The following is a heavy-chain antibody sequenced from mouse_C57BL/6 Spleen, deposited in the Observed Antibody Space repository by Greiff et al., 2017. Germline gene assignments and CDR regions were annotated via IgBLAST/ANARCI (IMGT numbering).Heavy chain of an antibody. D-gene: IGHD1-1*01. J-gene: IGHJ2*01. V-gene: IGHV1-53*01. CDR2: INPSNGGT. CDR1: GYTFPSYW. Sequence: QVQLQQPGTELVKPGASVKLSCKASGYTFPSYWMPWVQPRPGQGLEWIGNINPSNGGTNYNEKFKRRATLSVDKSSSTAYMQLSSLTSEDSAVYYCARDGYYGSRQGTCYFDYWGQGTTLTVSS. CDR3: ARDGYYGSRQGTCYFDY.